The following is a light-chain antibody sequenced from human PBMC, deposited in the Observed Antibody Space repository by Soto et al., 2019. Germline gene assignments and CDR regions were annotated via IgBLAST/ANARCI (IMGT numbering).Light chain of an antibody. J-gene: IGKJ1*01. CDR2: DAS. CDR3: PQYNNWPPVT. V-gene: IGKV3-11*01. CDR1: QSVSSY. Sequence: IVLTESPATLSLSPGERATLSCRASQSVSSYLAWYQQKPGQAPRLLIYDASNRATGIPARFSGSGSGTDFTLTISSLEPEDFAVYYCPQYNNWPPVTFGQGTKV.